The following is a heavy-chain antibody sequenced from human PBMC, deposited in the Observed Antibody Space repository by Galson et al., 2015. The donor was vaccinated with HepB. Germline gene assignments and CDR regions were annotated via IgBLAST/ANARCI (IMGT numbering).Heavy chain of an antibody. J-gene: IGHJ6*02. CDR2: ISSSSGYK. V-gene: IGHV3-21*01. Sequence: SLRLSCAASGFNFATDFMNWVRQAPGKGLEWVSSISSSSGYKYYADSVKGRFTISRDNAKNSLYLQMDSLRAEDTAVYYCARERVVIPPTGMDVWGQGTTVTVSS. CDR3: ARERVVIPPTGMDV. D-gene: IGHD3-3*01. CDR1: GFNFATDF.